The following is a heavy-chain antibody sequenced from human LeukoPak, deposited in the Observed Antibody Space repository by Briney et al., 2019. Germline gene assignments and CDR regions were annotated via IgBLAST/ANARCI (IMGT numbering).Heavy chain of an antibody. Sequence: GGSLRLSCAASGFTFSSYSMNWVRQAPGKGLEWVSSISSSSTYIYYADSVQGRFTISRDNAKNSLYLQMNSLRAEDTAVYYCARVVSSGWFSFDYWGQGTLVTVSS. CDR2: ISSSSTYI. D-gene: IGHD6-19*01. CDR3: ARVVSSGWFSFDY. CDR1: GFTFSSYS. J-gene: IGHJ4*02. V-gene: IGHV3-21*01.